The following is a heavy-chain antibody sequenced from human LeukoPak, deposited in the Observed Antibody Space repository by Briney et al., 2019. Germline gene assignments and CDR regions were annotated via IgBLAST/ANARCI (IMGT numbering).Heavy chain of an antibody. V-gene: IGHV3-23*01. CDR2: IIPSGHTT. CDR1: GFTFSSHG. Sequence: GGTLRLSCVASGFTFSSHGMNWVRQAPGKGLEWVSGIIPSGHTTYYADSVRGRFTISRDNSRNTVYLQMNSLRAEDTAVYYCAKDDRWLQFCCWGQGTLVTVSS. J-gene: IGHJ4*02. CDR3: AKDDRWLQFCC. D-gene: IGHD5-24*01.